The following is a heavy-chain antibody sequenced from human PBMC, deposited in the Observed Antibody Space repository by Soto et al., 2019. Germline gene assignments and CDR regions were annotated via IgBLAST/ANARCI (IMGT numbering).Heavy chain of an antibody. V-gene: IGHV1-69*06. CDR1: GGSFRTFV. CDR3: ARPRGDYGHNHYFDP. J-gene: IGHJ5*02. CDR2: IIPFFGTT. D-gene: IGHD4-17*01. Sequence: QAQLVQSGPEVKKPGSSVKVSCKASGGSFRTFVVDWVRQAPGQGPEWMGGIIPFFGTTNYAQKSQGRVTITADKSTSTAFMDLRSLTAEDTAVSYCARPRGDYGHNHYFDPWGQGTLVTVSS.